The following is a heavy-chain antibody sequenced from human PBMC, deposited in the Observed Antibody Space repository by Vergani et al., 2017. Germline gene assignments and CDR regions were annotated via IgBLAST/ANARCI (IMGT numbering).Heavy chain of an antibody. J-gene: IGHJ6*02. CDR3: ALAPDYYGSGSPVTHYYGMDV. CDR2: IIPIFGTA. CDR1: GGTFSSYA. V-gene: IGHV1-69*13. D-gene: IGHD3-10*01. Sequence: VQLVQSGAEVKKPGSSVKVSCKASGGTFSSYAISWVRQAPGQGIEWMGRIIPIFGTANYAQKFQGRVTITAYVTTSTAYMELRSLRSEDTAVYYCALAPDYYGSGSPVTHYYGMDVWGQVTTVTVYS.